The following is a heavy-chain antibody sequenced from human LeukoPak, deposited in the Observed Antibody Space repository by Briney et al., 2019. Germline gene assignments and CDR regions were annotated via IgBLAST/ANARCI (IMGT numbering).Heavy chain of an antibody. CDR2: ISGSGTSI. V-gene: IGHV3-48*03. CDR1: GFTFSNYE. J-gene: IGHJ4*02. Sequence: GGSLRLSCAASGFTFSNYEINWVRQAPGRGLEWISYISGSGTSIYHANSVKGRFTISRDNAKNSVYLQMNSLRAEDTAVYYCARGTYYGSGSCSDFALDYWGQGTLVTVSS. D-gene: IGHD3-10*01. CDR3: ARGTYYGSGSCSDFALDY.